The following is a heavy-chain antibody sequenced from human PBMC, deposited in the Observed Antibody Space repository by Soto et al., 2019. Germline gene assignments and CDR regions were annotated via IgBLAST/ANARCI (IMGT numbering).Heavy chain of an antibody. Sequence: QVQLVQSGAEVKKPGASVKVSCKASGYTFTSYGISWVRQAPGQGLEWMGWISAYNGNTNYAQKLQGRVTMTTDTSTSTAYMELRSLRSDDTAVYYWARHLGYCSGGSCLTAWFDPWGQGTLVTVSS. J-gene: IGHJ5*02. CDR3: ARHLGYCSGGSCLTAWFDP. CDR1: GYTFTSYG. V-gene: IGHV1-18*04. CDR2: ISAYNGNT. D-gene: IGHD2-15*01.